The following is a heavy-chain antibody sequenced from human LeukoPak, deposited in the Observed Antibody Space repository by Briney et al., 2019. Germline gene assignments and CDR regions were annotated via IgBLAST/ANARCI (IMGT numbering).Heavy chain of an antibody. Sequence: GGSLRLSCAASGFTFNNHWMHWVRQVPGKGLVWVSRISKDGSNKFYADSVRGRFTISRDNAKNTLYLQMNSLRAEDTAVYYCAREWFLGDVWGKGTTVTVSS. J-gene: IGHJ6*04. CDR1: GFTFNNHW. D-gene: IGHD3-10*01. CDR2: ISKDGSNK. V-gene: IGHV3-74*01. CDR3: AREWFLGDV.